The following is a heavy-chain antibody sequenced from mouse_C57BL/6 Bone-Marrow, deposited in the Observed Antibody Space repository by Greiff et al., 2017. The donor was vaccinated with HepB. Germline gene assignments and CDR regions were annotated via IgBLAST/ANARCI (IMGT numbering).Heavy chain of an antibody. J-gene: IGHJ2*01. D-gene: IGHD1-1*01. CDR3: ARHLYGSSYVHYFDY. Sequence: VQLQQSGGDLVKPGGSLKLSCAASGFTFSSYGMSWVRQTPDKRLEWVATISSGGSYTYYPDSVKGRFTISRDNAKNTLYLQMSSLKSEDTAMYYCARHLYGSSYVHYFDYWGQGTTLTVSS. CDR2: ISSGGSYT. V-gene: IGHV5-6*01. CDR1: GFTFSSYG.